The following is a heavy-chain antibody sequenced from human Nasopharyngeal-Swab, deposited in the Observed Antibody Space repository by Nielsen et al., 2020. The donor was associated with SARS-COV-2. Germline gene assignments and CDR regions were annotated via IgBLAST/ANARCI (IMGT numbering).Heavy chain of an antibody. CDR3: APEVQVLPGFQGY. D-gene: IGHD4/OR15-4a*01. CDR1: GFTFSSYA. Sequence: GESLKISCAASGFTFSSYAMSWVRQAPGKGLQWVSAISGSGGSTYYADSVQGRFTISSDNSKHTLYLQMNSLRAEDTAVYYFAPEVQVLPGFQGYCGQGTLVTVSS. CDR2: ISGSGGST. V-gene: IGHV3-23*01. J-gene: IGHJ4*02.